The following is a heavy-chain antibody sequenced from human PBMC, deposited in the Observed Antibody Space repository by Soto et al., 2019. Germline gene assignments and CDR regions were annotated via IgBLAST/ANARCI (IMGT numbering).Heavy chain of an antibody. D-gene: IGHD2-15*01. CDR1: GGTFSSYA. V-gene: IGHV1-69*12. Sequence: QVQLVQSGAEVKKPGSSVKVSCKASGGTFSSYAISWERQAPELGLEWMGGIIPIFGTANYAQKFQGRVTITADESTSTAYMELSSLRSEDTAVYYCATNLLGYCSGGSCYEYYGMDVWGQGTTVTVSS. J-gene: IGHJ6*02. CDR2: IIPIFGTA. CDR3: ATNLLGYCSGGSCYEYYGMDV.